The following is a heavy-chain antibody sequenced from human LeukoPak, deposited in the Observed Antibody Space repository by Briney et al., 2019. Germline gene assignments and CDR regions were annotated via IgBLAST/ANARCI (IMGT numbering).Heavy chain of an antibody. CDR1: GYSFIDYY. CDR3: ARIGISARGTNFHH. D-gene: IGHD6-13*01. V-gene: IGHV1-2*02. J-gene: IGHJ1*01. Sequence: ASVKVSCKTSGYSFIDYYIHWVRQAPGQGLEWMGWINSNSADTNYAQNFQGRVTMTRDTSISTAYMELSRLRSDGTALYYCARIGISARGTNFHHWGQGTLVTVSS. CDR2: INSNSADT.